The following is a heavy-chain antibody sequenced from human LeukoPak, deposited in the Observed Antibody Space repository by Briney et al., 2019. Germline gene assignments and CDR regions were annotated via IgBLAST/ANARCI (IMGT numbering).Heavy chain of an antibody. J-gene: IGHJ4*02. CDR2: IYHSGST. CDR1: GYSISSGYY. D-gene: IGHD6-6*01. V-gene: IGHV4-38-2*02. CDR3: AKGGNSEYSSSSY. Sequence: PSETLSLTCPVSGYSISSGYYWGWIRQPPGKGLEWIGSIYHSGSTYYNPSLKSRVTISVDTSKNQFSLKLNSVTAADTAVYYCAKGGNSEYSSSSYWGQGTLVTVSS.